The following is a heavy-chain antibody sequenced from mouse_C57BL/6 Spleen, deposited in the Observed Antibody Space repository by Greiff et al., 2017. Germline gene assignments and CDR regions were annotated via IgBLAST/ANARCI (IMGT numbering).Heavy chain of an antibody. Sequence: QVQLQQPGAELVKPGASVKMSCKASGYTFTSYWITWVKQRPGQGLEWIGDIYPGSGSTNYNEKFKSKATLTVDTSSSTAYMQRSCLTSEDSAVYYCARCGRTTVVAREYAMDYWGQGTSVTGSS. V-gene: IGHV1-55*01. CDR2: IYPGSGST. CDR1: GYTFTSYW. J-gene: IGHJ4*01. D-gene: IGHD1-1*01. CDR3: ARCGRTTVVAREYAMDY.